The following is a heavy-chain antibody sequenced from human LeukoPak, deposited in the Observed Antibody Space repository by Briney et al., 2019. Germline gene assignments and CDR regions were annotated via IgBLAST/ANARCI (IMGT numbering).Heavy chain of an antibody. V-gene: IGHV3-33*06. CDR3: AKDLYGSVYYYYMDV. Sequence: PGGSLRLSCAASGFTFRNYGMHWVRQAPGKGLEWVAVIWYDGSNKYYADSVKGRFTISRDNSKNTLYLQMNSLRAEDTAVYYCAKDLYGSVYYYYMDVWGKGTTVTVSS. J-gene: IGHJ6*03. CDR1: GFTFRNYG. CDR2: IWYDGSNK. D-gene: IGHD3-10*01.